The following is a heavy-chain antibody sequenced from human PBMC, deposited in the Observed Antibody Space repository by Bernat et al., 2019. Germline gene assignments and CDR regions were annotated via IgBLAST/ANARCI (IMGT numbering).Heavy chain of an antibody. CDR3: AGSRSDAFDI. V-gene: IGHV1-3*01. CDR1: AYTFTSYA. CDR2: INAGNGVT. J-gene: IGHJ3*02. Sequence: QVQLVQSGAEVKKPGASVKVSCKASAYTFTSYAMHWVCQAPGQRLEWMGWINAGNGVTKYSQRFQGRFTITRDTSATTAYMELSSLRSEDTAVYYCAGSRSDAFDIWGQGTMVTVSS.